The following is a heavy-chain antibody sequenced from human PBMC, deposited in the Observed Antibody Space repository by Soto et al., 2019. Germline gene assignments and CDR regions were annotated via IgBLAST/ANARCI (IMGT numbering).Heavy chain of an antibody. J-gene: IGHJ4*02. CDR3: ARHIPTISSRGLDY. CDR1: GGSISIYY. V-gene: IGHV4-59*01. D-gene: IGHD6-6*01. CDR2: ISYNGST. Sequence: PSETLSLTCTVSGGSISIYYWSWIRQPPGKGLEWIGSISYNGSTNYNPSLNSRVTISLDTPKKQFSLNLRSVTAADTAVYFCARHIPTISSRGLDYWGLGSLVTVSS.